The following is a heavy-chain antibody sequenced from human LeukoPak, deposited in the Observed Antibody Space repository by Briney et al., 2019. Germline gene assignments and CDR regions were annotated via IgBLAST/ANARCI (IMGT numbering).Heavy chain of an antibody. CDR2: ISYDGSNI. CDR1: GFTFSSYA. Sequence: PGGSLRLSCAASGFTFSSYAMHWVRQAPGKGLEWVAVISYDGSNIYYADSVKGRFTISRDNSKNTLYLQMNSLRAEDTAVYYCARQGRYSSGWYYYYYYYGMDVWGQGTTVTVSS. CDR3: ARQGRYSSGWYYYYYYYGMDV. D-gene: IGHD6-19*01. V-gene: IGHV3-30-3*01. J-gene: IGHJ6*02.